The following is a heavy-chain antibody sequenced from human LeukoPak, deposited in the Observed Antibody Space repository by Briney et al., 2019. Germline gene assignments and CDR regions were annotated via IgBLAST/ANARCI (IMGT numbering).Heavy chain of an antibody. CDR3: ASYSSSHLFVFDY. V-gene: IGHV4-39*01. CDR1: GGSISSSSYY. D-gene: IGHD6-13*01. Sequence: PSETLSLTCTVSGGSISSSSYYWGCIRQPPGKGLEWIGSIYYSGSTYYNPSLKSRVTMSVDTSKNQFSLKLSSVTAADTAVYYCASYSSSHLFVFDYWGQGTLVTVSS. CDR2: IYYSGST. J-gene: IGHJ4*02.